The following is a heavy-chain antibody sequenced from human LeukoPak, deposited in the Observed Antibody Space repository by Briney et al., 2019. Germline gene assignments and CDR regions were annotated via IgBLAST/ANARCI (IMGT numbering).Heavy chain of an antibody. Sequence: SETLSLTCTVSGYSISSGYYWGWIRQPPGKGLEWIGSFYHSGSTFYNPSLKSRVTMSVDTSKNQFSLELNSVTAADTAVYYCARALGDNCFDPWGQGTLVTVSS. CDR2: FYHSGST. D-gene: IGHD5-24*01. V-gene: IGHV4-38-2*02. CDR3: ARALGDNCFDP. CDR1: GYSISSGYY. J-gene: IGHJ5*02.